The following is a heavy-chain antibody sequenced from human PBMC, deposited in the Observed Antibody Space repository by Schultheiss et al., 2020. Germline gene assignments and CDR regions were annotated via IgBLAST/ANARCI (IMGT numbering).Heavy chain of an antibody. CDR2: INHSGST. Sequence: SETLSLTCTVSGGSVSSGSYYWSWIRQPPGKGLEWIGEINHSGSTNYNPSLKSRVTISVDTSKNQFSLKLSSVTAADTAVYYCARTSGSYWLDYWGQGTLVTVSS. J-gene: IGHJ4*02. CDR3: ARTSGSYWLDY. D-gene: IGHD1-26*01. V-gene: IGHV4-61*01. CDR1: GGSVSSGSYY.